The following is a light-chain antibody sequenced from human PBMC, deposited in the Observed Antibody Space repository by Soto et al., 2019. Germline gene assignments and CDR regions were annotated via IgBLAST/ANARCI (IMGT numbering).Light chain of an antibody. CDR3: PQRNSYLTIT. J-gene: IGKJ5*01. CDR2: AAS. Sequence: IQLIQSPSSLSACVGDRVTITCRASQGISSYLAWYQQKPGKAPKLLIYAASTLQSGVPSRFSGSGSGTDFTLTISSLQPEDFAPYYCPQRNSYLTITLGQGTGLEIK. CDR1: QGISSY. V-gene: IGKV1-9*01.